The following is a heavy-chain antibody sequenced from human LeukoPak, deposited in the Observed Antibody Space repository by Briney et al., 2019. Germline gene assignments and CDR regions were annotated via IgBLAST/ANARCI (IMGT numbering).Heavy chain of an antibody. Sequence: PSETLSLTCTVSGGSISSYYWSWIRQPAGKGLEWIGRIYTSRSTNYNPSLKSRVTMSVDTSKDQFSLKLSSVTAADTAVYYCARSAARGYDSSGYYYFDYWGQGTLVTVSS. V-gene: IGHV4-4*07. CDR1: GGSISSYY. CDR3: ARSAARGYDSSGYYYFDY. J-gene: IGHJ4*02. CDR2: IYTSRST. D-gene: IGHD3-22*01.